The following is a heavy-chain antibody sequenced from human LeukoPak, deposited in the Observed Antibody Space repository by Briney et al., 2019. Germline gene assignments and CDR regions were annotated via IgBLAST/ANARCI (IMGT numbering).Heavy chain of an antibody. D-gene: IGHD3-16*01. CDR1: GYTFADYY. V-gene: IGHV1-2*02. CDR2: IYPKSGGT. CDR3: ARNPIMDPNYGMDV. J-gene: IGHJ6*02. Sequence: ASVKVSCKTSGYTFADYYIHWVRQAPGQGLEWMGWIYPKSGGTNSAQKFQGRVTMTRDTSISTAYMELSRLRSDDTAVYYCARNPIMDPNYGMDVWGQGTTVTVSS.